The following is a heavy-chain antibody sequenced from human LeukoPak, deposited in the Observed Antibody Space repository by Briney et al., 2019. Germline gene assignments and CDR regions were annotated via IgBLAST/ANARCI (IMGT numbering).Heavy chain of an antibody. CDR1: GFTFRSYA. Sequence: PGGSPRLSCAASGFTFRSYAMSWVRQAPGKGLEWVSVISGSGVTTYYADSVKGRFTISRDNSKNTLYLQMNSLRAEDTAVYYCAKDHNYDSSGYYYVGLALDYWGQGTLVTVSS. CDR3: AKDHNYDSSGYYYVGLALDY. D-gene: IGHD3-22*01. V-gene: IGHV3-23*01. J-gene: IGHJ4*02. CDR2: ISGSGVTT.